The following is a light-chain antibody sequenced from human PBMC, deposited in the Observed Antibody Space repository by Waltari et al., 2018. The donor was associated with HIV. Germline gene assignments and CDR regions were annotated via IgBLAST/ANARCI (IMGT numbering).Light chain of an antibody. Sequence: EIVLTQSPGTLSLSPGERATLSCRASQGVRSASLAWYQQKPGQGPRLLIFGASSRAPGIPDRFSGSGAVTDFILTISRLEPEDCAVYYCQQYAASPLTFGGGTRVEIK. V-gene: IGKV3-20*01. CDR3: QQYAASPLT. J-gene: IGKJ4*01. CDR2: GAS. CDR1: QGVRSAS.